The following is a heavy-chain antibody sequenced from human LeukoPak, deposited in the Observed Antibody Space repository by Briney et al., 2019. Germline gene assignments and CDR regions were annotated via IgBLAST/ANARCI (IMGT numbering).Heavy chain of an antibody. CDR1: GFTFSSYA. CDR3: ARVRRGYSYGRLDY. CDR2: ISSSDNTI. J-gene: IGHJ4*02. V-gene: IGHV3-48*02. Sequence: GGSLRLSCAASGFTFSSYAMSWVRQAPGKGLEWVSYISSSDNTIHYADSVKGRFTISRDNAKNSLYLEMNSLRDEDTAVYYCARVRRGYSYGRLDYWGQGTLVTVSS. D-gene: IGHD5-18*01.